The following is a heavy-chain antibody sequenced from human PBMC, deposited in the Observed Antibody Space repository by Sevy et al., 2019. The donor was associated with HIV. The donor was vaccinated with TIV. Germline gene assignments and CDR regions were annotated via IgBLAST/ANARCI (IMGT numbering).Heavy chain of an antibody. Sequence: ASVKVSCKASGGTFSSYAISWVRQAPGQGLEWMGGIIPIFGTANYAQKFHGRVTITADESTSTAYMELSSLRSEDTAVYYCAREVILGVGATTGHFDYWGQGTLVTVSS. CDR1: GGTFSSYA. D-gene: IGHD1-26*01. V-gene: IGHV1-69*13. CDR2: IIPIFGTA. CDR3: AREVILGVGATTGHFDY. J-gene: IGHJ4*02.